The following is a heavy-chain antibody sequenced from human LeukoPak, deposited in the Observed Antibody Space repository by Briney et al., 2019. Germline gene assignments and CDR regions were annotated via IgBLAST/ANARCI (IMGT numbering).Heavy chain of an antibody. CDR3: ARDRWEPGSYYYYGMDV. Sequence: SETLSLTCSVSGGSISNYYWSWLRQPAGKGREWIGRIYYTGSTNYNPSLKSRVTLSVETSKNQFSLKLSSVTAADTAVYYCARDRWEPGSYYYYGMDVWGQGTTVTVSS. J-gene: IGHJ6*02. V-gene: IGHV4-4*07. CDR1: GGSISNYY. CDR2: IYYTGST. D-gene: IGHD1-26*01.